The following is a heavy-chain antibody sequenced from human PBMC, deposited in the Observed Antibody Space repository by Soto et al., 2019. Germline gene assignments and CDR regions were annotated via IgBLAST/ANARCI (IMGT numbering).Heavy chain of an antibody. CDR3: ARSRVAYTLLGVIIAHFDY. V-gene: IGHV5-51*01. CDR1: GYTFTITNYW. CDR2: IYPGDSDT. Sequence: GESLKISCQSSGYTFTITNYWIAWVRQMPGRGLEWMGIIYPGDSDTRYSPSFQGQVTISADKSISTAYLQGSSLKASDTAIYYCARSRVAYTLLGVIIAHFDYWGQGTQVTVSS. D-gene: IGHD3-3*01. J-gene: IGHJ4*02.